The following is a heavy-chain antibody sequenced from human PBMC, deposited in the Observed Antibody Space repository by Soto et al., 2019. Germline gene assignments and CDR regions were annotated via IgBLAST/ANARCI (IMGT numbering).Heavy chain of an antibody. CDR1: GYIFSSYW. CDR2: TNNDGSST. D-gene: IGHD6-6*01. CDR3: ARGMQASRYFEL. V-gene: IGHV3-74*01. J-gene: IGHJ2*01. Sequence: EVQLVESGGGLVQPGGSLRLSCEASGYIFSSYWMHWVRQAPGKGLVWVARTNNDGSSTTYADSVKGRFTISRDNAKNTLYLQLNSLRAEDTAVFYCARGMQASRYFELWGRGTLVTVSS.